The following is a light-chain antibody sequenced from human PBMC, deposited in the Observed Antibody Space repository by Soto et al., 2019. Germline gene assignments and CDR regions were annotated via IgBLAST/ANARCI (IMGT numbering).Light chain of an antibody. CDR2: EGT. CDR3: CSFAVGAALV. V-gene: IGLV2-23*01. CDR1: SSNVGTYDL. Sequence: QSALTQPASVSASPGQSITISCTGTSSNVGTYDLVSLYQHHPDKAPKLIIYEGTKRPSGISSRFSGSKSGNTASLTISGLQAEDDADYYCCSFAVGAALVFGGGTKLTVL. J-gene: IGLJ2*01.